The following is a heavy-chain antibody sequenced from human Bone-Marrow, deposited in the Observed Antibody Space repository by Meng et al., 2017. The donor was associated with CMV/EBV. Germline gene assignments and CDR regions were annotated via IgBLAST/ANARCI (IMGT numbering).Heavy chain of an antibody. CDR1: FTCSSYG. J-gene: IGHJ6*02. Sequence: FTCSSYGMHWVRQAPGKGLEWVAVIWYDGSNKYYADSVKGRFTISRDNSKNTLYLQMNSLRAEDTAVYYCARDYDTKNYYYYYGMDVWGQGTTVTVSS. D-gene: IGHD3-9*01. CDR3: ARDYDTKNYYYYYGMDV. CDR2: IWYDGSNK. V-gene: IGHV3-33*01.